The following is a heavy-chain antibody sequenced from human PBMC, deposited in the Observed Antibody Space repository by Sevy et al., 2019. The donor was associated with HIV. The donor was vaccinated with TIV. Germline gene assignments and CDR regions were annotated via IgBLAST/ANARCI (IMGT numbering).Heavy chain of an antibody. Sequence: ASVKVSCKASGYTFTSYDINWVRQATGQGLEWMGWMNPNSGNTGYAQKFQGRVTMTRNTSISTAYMELSSLRSEDTAVYYCARGLLAAAGDYNYYYGMDVWGQGTTVTVSS. CDR2: MNPNSGNT. V-gene: IGHV1-8*01. CDR3: ARGLLAAAGDYNYYYGMDV. D-gene: IGHD6-13*01. CDR1: GYTFTSYD. J-gene: IGHJ6*02.